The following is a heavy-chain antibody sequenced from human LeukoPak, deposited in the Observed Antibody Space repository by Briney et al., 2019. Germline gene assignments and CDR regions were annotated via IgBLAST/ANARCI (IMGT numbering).Heavy chain of an antibody. CDR1: GFTVSSNY. Sequence: SGGSLRLSCAASGFTVSSNYTSWVRQAPGKGLEWVSAISGSGGSTYYADSVKGRFTISRDNSKNTLYLQMNSLRAEDTAVYYCAKDGSGSYYNNWFDPWGQGTLVTVSS. CDR3: AKDGSGSYYNNWFDP. CDR2: ISGSGGST. J-gene: IGHJ5*02. V-gene: IGHV3-23*01. D-gene: IGHD3-10*01.